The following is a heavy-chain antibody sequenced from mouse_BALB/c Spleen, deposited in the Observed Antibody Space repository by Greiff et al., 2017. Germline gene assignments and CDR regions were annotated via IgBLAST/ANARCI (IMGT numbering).Heavy chain of an antibody. V-gene: IGHV5-12-1*01. J-gene: IGHJ3*01. CDR2: ISSGGGST. Sequence: EVKVVESGGGLVKPGGSLKLSCAASGFAFSSYDMSWVRQTPEKRLEWVAYISSGGGSTYYPDTVKGRFTISRDNAKNTLYLQMSSLKSEDTAMYYCARTGTGFAYWGQGTLVTVSA. CDR3: ARTGTGFAY. D-gene: IGHD2-14*01. CDR1: GFAFSSYD.